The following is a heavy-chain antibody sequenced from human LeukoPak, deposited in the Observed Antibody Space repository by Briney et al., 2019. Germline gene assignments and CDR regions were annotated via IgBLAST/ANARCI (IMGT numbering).Heavy chain of an antibody. CDR1: GFTFSTYT. CDR2: VTDSSDV. V-gene: IGHV3-48*02. CDR3: ARDGLHTAHFDY. Sequence: GGSLRLSCAASGFTFSTYTMNWVRQVTGKGLEWVSTVTDSSDVHYSDSVKGRFTISRDNARNSLYLQMNSLRDEDTAVYYCARDGLHTAHFDYWGQGTLVTVSS. D-gene: IGHD5-18*01. J-gene: IGHJ4*02.